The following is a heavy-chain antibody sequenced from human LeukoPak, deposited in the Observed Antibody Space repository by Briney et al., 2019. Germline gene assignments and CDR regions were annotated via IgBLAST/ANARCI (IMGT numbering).Heavy chain of an antibody. Sequence: PSETLSLTCGVSGDSIRSSIYYWGWIRQPPGKGLEWIGSVYYDGSAYYNPSLKSRVTISVDTSKNQLSLKLSSVTAADTAVYYCARGGDSSGYYYADAFDIWGQGTMVTVSS. D-gene: IGHD3-22*01. CDR3: ARGGDSSGYYYADAFDI. J-gene: IGHJ3*02. CDR1: GDSIRSSIYY. CDR2: VYYDGSA. V-gene: IGHV4-39*07.